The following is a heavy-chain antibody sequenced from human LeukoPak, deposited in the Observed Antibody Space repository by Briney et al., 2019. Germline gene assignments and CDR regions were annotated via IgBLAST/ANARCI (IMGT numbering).Heavy chain of an antibody. D-gene: IGHD6-19*01. CDR2: IYTSGST. Sequence: PSETLSLTCTVSGGSISSVSYYWSWIRQPAGKGLEWIGRIYTSGSTNYNPSLKSRVTISVDTSKNQFSLKLSSVTAADTAVYYCARLSGWPLYFDYWGQGTLVTVSS. V-gene: IGHV4-61*02. J-gene: IGHJ4*02. CDR3: ARLSGWPLYFDY. CDR1: GGSISSVSYY.